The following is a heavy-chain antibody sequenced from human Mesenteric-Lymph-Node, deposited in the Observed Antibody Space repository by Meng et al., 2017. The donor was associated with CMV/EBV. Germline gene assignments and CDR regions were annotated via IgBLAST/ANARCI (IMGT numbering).Heavy chain of an antibody. J-gene: IGHJ4*02. Sequence: GESLKISCAASGFTFSSYWMHWVRQAPGKGLVWVSRINSDGSSTSYADSVKGRFTISRDNSKNTLYLQMNSLRAEDTAVYYCARTLGVAEEGYFDYWGQGTLVTVSS. CDR1: GFTFSSYW. CDR3: ARTLGVAEEGYFDY. CDR2: INSDGSST. V-gene: IGHV3-74*01. D-gene: IGHD3-3*01.